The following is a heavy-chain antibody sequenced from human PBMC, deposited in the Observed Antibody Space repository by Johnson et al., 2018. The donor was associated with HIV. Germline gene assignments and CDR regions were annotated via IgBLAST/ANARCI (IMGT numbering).Heavy chain of an antibody. J-gene: IGHJ3*02. V-gene: IGHV3-9*01. CDR2: ISWNSGSI. CDR3: AKGRDYSRSWLHAFDI. D-gene: IGHD6-13*01. Sequence: VQLVESGGGLIQPGGSLRLSCAASGFTVSSNYMSWIRQAPGKGLEWVSGISWNSGSIGYADSVKGRFTISRDNAKNSLYLQMNSLRAEDTALYYCAKGRDYSRSWLHAFDIWGQGTMVTVSS. CDR1: GFTVSSNY.